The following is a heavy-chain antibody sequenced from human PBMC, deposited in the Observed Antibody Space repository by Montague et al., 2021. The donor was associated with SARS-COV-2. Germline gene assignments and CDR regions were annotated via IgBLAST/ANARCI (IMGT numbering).Heavy chain of an antibody. J-gene: IGHJ6*02. D-gene: IGHD4-17*01. V-gene: IGHV4-61*02. CDR1: GGSIRSGSYY. CDR2: IYSSGST. CDR3: ARDYGDYSYYYGLDV. Sequence: TLSLTCTVSGGSIRSGSYYWSWIRQPAGKGLEWIGRIYSSGSTNYNPSLKSRVTMSVDTSKNQFSLKVSSVTAADTAVYYCARDYGDYSYYYGLDVWGQGTTVTVPS.